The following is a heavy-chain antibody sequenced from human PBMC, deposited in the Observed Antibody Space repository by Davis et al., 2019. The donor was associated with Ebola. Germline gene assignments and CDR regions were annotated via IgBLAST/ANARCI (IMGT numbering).Heavy chain of an antibody. Sequence: MPSETLSLTCAVYGGSFSGYYWSWIRQPPGKGLEWIGEINHSGSTNYNPSLKSRVTISVDKSKNQFSLKLSSVTAADTAVYYCARAWEYQLLHSVYYYYGMDVWGQGTTVTVSS. CDR2: INHSGST. V-gene: IGHV4-34*01. CDR1: GGSFSGYY. J-gene: IGHJ6*02. D-gene: IGHD2-2*01. CDR3: ARAWEYQLLHSVYYYYGMDV.